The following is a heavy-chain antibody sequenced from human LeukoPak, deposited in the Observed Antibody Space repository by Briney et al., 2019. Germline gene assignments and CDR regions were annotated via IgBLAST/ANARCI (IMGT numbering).Heavy chain of an antibody. V-gene: IGHV1-18*01. J-gene: IGHJ4*02. D-gene: IGHD3-3*01. CDR3: ASGPMTMYYFDY. CDR1: GYTFTSYG. Sequence: ASVKVSCKASGYTFTSYGISWVRQAPGQGLEWMGWISAYNGNTNYAQKLQGRVTMTTDTSTNTAYMELRSLRSDDTAVYYCASGPMTMYYFDYWGQGTLATVSS. CDR2: ISAYNGNT.